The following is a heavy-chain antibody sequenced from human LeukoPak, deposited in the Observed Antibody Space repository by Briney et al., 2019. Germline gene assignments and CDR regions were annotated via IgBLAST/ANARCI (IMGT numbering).Heavy chain of an antibody. CDR1: GFTFTTYS. CDR2: ISGDGNIK. V-gene: IGHV3-30-3*01. D-gene: IGHD2-2*01. CDR3: AREDPYIVALPADGRHFDC. Sequence: GGSLRLSCAASGFTFTTYSMHWVRQAPGKGLEWVAVISGDGNIKWTADSVKGRFTISRDNSKNTLYLQMNSLRAEDTAVYYCAREDPYIVALPADGRHFDCRGQGTLVAVSS. J-gene: IGHJ4*02.